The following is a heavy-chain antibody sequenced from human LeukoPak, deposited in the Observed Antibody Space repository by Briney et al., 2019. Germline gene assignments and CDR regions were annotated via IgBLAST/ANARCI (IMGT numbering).Heavy chain of an antibody. Sequence: TGGSLRLSCAASGFNFNIYWIHWVRHAPGKGLVWVSRINPDGTSTSHADSVRGRFTISRDNTKNTLYLHMSSLGVEDTAIYYCVRATAVAFDIWGQGALATVSS. V-gene: IGHV3-74*01. CDR2: INPDGTST. J-gene: IGHJ4*02. D-gene: IGHD4-23*01. CDR1: GFNFNIYW. CDR3: VRATAVAFDI.